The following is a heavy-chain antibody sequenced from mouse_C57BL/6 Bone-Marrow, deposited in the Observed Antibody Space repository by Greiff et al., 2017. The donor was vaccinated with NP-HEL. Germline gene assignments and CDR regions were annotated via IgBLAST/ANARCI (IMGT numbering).Heavy chain of an antibody. CDR3: AREGYAMDY. V-gene: IGHV1-52*01. CDR1: GYTFTSYW. CDR2: IDPSDSET. Sequence: QVQLQQPGAELVRPGSSVKLSCKASGYTFTSYWMHWVKQRPIQGLEWIGNIDPSDSETHYNQKFKDKATLTVDKSSSTAYMQLSSLSSEDSAVYYCAREGYAMDYWGQGTSLTVSS. J-gene: IGHJ4*01.